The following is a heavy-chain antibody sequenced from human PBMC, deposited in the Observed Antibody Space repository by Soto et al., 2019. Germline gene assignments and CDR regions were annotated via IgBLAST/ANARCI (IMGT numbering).Heavy chain of an antibody. CDR1: GYTFTSYG. J-gene: IGHJ4*02. CDR2: ICAYNGNT. V-gene: IGHV1-18*04. Sequence: ASVKVSCKASGYTFTSYGISWVRQAPGQGLERMGWICAYNGNTNYAQKLQGRVTMTPDTSTSTAYMELSSLRSEDTAVYYCARNLPRRGTIFGVVISRGTAFDYWGQGTLVTVSS. CDR3: ARNLPRRGTIFGVVISRGTAFDY. D-gene: IGHD3-3*01.